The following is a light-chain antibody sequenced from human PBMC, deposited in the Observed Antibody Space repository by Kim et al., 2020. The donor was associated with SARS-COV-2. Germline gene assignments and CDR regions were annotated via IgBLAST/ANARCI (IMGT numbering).Light chain of an antibody. J-gene: IGKJ5*01. Sequence: LDPEERATLACKDSQSVSNNLTWYQQKPGQPPRLLIYDTSNRVTGIPARFSGIGSGTDFTLTISSLEPEDFAVYYCQQRNNWPPTFGQGTRLEIK. CDR1: QSVSNN. CDR2: DTS. V-gene: IGKV3-11*01. CDR3: QQRNNWPPT.